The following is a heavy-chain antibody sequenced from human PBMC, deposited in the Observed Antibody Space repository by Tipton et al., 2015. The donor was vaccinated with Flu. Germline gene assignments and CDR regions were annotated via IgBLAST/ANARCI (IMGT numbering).Heavy chain of an antibody. V-gene: IGHV1-2*02. D-gene: IGHD1-26*01. CDR1: GYTFTGYY. Sequence: QLVQSGAEVKKPGASVKVSCKASGYTFTGYYMHWVRQAPGQGLEWMGWINPNSGGTNYAQKFQGRVTMTRDTSISTAYMELSRLRSDDTAVYYCARVFPRYSGSYLFRAAFDIWGQGTMVPVSS. CDR2: INPNSGGT. CDR3: ARVFPRYSGSYLFRAAFDI. J-gene: IGHJ3*02.